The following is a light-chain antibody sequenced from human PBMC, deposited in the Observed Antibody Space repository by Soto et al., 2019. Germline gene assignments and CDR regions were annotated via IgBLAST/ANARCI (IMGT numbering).Light chain of an antibody. CDR2: AVS. CDR3: SSYTSSTTRV. Sequence: QSALTQPASVSGSPGQSITISCTGTSSDVGDYNYVSWYQQHPGKAPKLMIYAVSNRPSGVSNRFSGSKSGSTASLTISGLQAEDEADYYCSSYTSSTTRVFGTGTKLTVL. J-gene: IGLJ1*01. CDR1: SSDVGDYNY. V-gene: IGLV2-14*01.